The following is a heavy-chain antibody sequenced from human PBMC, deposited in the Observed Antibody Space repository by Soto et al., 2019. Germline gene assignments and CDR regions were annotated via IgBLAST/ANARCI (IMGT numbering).Heavy chain of an antibody. Sequence: SETLSLTCAVSGGSISSGGYSWSWIRQPPGKGLEWIGYIYHSGSTYYNPSLKSRVTISVDRSKNQFSLKLSSVTAADTAVYYCARAPSFKSVHFDPWGQGTLVTVSS. CDR1: GGSISSGGYS. CDR2: IYHSGST. V-gene: IGHV4-30-2*01. CDR3: ARAPSFKSVHFDP. D-gene: IGHD3-3*02. J-gene: IGHJ5*02.